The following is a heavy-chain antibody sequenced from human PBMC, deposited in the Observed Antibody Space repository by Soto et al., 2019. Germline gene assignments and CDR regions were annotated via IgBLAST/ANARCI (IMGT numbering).Heavy chain of an antibody. CDR3: ARQRWLQLWYFDY. J-gene: IGHJ4*02. CDR1: GFTFNNYW. Sequence: VSLRLPCAASGFTFNNYWMSWVRQAPGKGLEWVANIKQDGSERNYADSVKGRFTISRDIAKSSLSLRMNSLRAEDTAVYYCARQRWLQLWYFDYWGQGNLVTVSS. D-gene: IGHD5-12*01. V-gene: IGHV3-7*03. CDR2: IKQDGSER.